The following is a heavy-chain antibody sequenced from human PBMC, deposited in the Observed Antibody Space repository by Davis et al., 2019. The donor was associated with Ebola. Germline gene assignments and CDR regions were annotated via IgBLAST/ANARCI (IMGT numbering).Heavy chain of an antibody. CDR1: GGSISSYY. CDR3: ARNLLRYFDSFYYYYGMDV. CDR2: IYYSGST. J-gene: IGHJ6*02. Sequence: MPSETLSLTCTVSGGSISSYYWSWIRQPPGKGLEWIGYIYYSGSTNYNPSLKSRVTISVDTSKNQFSLKLSSVTAADTAVYYCARNLLRYFDSFYYYYGMDVWGQGTTVTVSS. D-gene: IGHD3-9*01. V-gene: IGHV4-59*01.